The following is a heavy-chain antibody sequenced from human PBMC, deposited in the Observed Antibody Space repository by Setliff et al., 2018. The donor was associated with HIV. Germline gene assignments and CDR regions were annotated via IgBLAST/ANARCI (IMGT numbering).Heavy chain of an antibody. V-gene: IGHV1-46*01. CDR3: ARDPAPSSSASYFQH. CDR2: INPSSCST. CDR1: GYTFTGYY. J-gene: IGHJ1*01. D-gene: IGHD6-6*01. Sequence: ASVKVSCKASGYTFTGYYVHWVRQAPGQRLEWMGIINPSSCSTTYAQKFQGRVTMTRDTSTSTVYMELSSLRSEDTAVYYCARDPAPSSSASYFQHWGQGTPVTVSS.